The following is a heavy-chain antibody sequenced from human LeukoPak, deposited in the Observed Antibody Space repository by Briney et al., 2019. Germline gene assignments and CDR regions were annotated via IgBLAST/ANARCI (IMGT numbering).Heavy chain of an antibody. V-gene: IGHV1-69*06. CDR3: ARDVDGYSGYDGNY. CDR2: IIPIFGTA. Sequence: GASVKVSCKASVGTFISYAISWVRQAPGQGLEWMGRIIPIFGTANYAQKFQGRVTITADKSTSTAYMELSSLRSEDTAVYYCARDVDGYSGYDGNYWGQGTLVTVSS. J-gene: IGHJ4*02. CDR1: VGTFISYA. D-gene: IGHD5-12*01.